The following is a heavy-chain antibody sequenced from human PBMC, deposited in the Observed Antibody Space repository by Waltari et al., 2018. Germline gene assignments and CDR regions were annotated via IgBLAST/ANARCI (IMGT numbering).Heavy chain of an antibody. CDR3: ARVSGDYDLYYFDY. CDR1: GGSFSGYY. CDR2: SNHSGST. D-gene: IGHD4-17*01. Sequence: QVQLQQWGAGLLKPSETLSLTCAVYGGSFSGYYWSWIRQPPGKGLEWIGESNHSGSTNYNPSLKSRVTISVDTSKNQFSLKLSSVTAADTAVYYCARVSGDYDLYYFDYWGQGTLVTVSS. J-gene: IGHJ4*02. V-gene: IGHV4-34*01.